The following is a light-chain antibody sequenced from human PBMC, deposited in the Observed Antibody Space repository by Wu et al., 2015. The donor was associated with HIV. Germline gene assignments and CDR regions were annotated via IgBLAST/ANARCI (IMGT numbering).Light chain of an antibody. CDR3: QQYGSSPLT. V-gene: IGKV3-20*01. CDR2: GAS. J-gene: IGKJ3*01. Sequence: EIVLTQSPGTLSLSPGERATLSCRASQTITNNYLSWYQQKPGQAPRLLICGASSRATGIPDRFSGSGSGTDFTLTISRLEPEDFAVYYCQQYGSSPLTFGPGTKVDIK. CDR1: QTITNNY.